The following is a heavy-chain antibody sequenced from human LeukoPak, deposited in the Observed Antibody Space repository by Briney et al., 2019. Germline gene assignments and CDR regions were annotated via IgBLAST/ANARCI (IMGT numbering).Heavy chain of an antibody. D-gene: IGHD2-2*01. V-gene: IGHV4-4*02. Sequence: SETLSLTCAVSGGSISSSNWWSWVRQPPGKGLEWIGEIYHSGSTNYNPSLKSRVTISVDKSKNQFSLKLSSVTAADTAVYYCARRVHLSIVVAPAAMRAIGGWFDPWGQGTLVTVSS. CDR2: IYHSGST. CDR3: ARRVHLSIVVAPAAMRAIGGWFDP. J-gene: IGHJ5*02. CDR1: GGSISSSNW.